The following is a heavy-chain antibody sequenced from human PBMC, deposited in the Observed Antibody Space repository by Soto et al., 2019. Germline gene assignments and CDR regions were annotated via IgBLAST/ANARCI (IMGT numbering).Heavy chain of an antibody. Sequence: GASVKVSCKASGSTFTNSYIHWVRQAPGQGLEWMGIINPSGASTSYAQKFQGRVTVARDTSTSTVYMELSSLRSEDTAVYYCVGDSSGYHWFDYWG. V-gene: IGHV1-46*01. D-gene: IGHD3-22*01. J-gene: IGHJ4*01. CDR2: INPSGAST. CDR1: GSTFTNSY. CDR3: VGDSSGYHWFDY.